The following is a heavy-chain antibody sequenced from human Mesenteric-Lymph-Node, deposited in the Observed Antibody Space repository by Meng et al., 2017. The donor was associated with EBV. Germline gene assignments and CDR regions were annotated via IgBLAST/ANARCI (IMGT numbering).Heavy chain of an antibody. D-gene: IGHD4/OR15-4a*01. V-gene: IGHV1-69*01. J-gene: IGHJ4*02. Sequence: QGWLVRSGAGVRKPGSSVKVSCKSSGDPFSSHPISWVRQTPGQGLEWVGGTVPLVGSAVYAQKFQGRVTITADESTTTAFMELRSLTSEDTAVYYCARGRRVNMVSLDFDHWGQGTLVTVSS. CDR3: ARGRRVNMVSLDFDH. CDR1: GDPFSSHP. CDR2: TVPLVGSA.